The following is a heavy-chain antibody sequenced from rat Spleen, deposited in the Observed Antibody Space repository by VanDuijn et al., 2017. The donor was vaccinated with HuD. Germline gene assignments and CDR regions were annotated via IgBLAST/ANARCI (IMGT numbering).Heavy chain of an antibody. J-gene: IGHJ3*01. CDR1: GFSLTSYF. D-gene: IGHD1-10*01. Sequence: QVQLKETGPGLVQPTQTLSITCTVSGFSLTSYFVQWVRQTPGKGLEWMGFIRNGGSTYYNSNFKSRLSISRDTSKNQVFLRMNSLQTEDTAIYFCTREGYNNWGAFAYWGQGTLVTVSS. CDR3: TREGYNNWGAFAY. CDR2: IRNGGST. V-gene: IGHV2-65*01.